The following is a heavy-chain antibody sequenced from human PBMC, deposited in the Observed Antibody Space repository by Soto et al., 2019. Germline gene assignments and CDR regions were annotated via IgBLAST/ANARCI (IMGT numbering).Heavy chain of an antibody. CDR3: ARQVVTASSPMYYFDY. CDR1: GGSISSSSYY. V-gene: IGHV4-39*01. Sequence: QLQLQESGPGLVKPSETLSLTCTVSGGSISSSSYYGGWIRQPPGKGLEWIGSIFYSGSTYYNPSLRSRVTISVDTSKSQFSLKLSSVTAADTDIYYCARQVVTASSPMYYFDYWGQGTLVTVSS. D-gene: IGHD2-21*02. J-gene: IGHJ4*02. CDR2: IFYSGST.